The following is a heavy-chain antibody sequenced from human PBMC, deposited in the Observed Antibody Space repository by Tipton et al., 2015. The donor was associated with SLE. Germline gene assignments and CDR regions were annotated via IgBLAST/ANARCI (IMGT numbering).Heavy chain of an antibody. V-gene: IGHV3-53*01. Sequence: SLRLSCAASGFTVSSNYMSWVRQAPGKGLEWVPVIYSGGSTYYADSVKGRFTISRDNSKNTLYLQMNSLRAEDTAVYYCARVSSMMTTKRGPFDYWGQGTLVTVSS. D-gene: IGHD3-22*01. CDR3: ARVSSMMTTKRGPFDY. CDR2: IYSGGST. J-gene: IGHJ4*02. CDR1: GFTVSSNY.